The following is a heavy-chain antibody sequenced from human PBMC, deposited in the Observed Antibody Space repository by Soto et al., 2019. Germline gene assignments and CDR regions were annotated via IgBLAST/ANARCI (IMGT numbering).Heavy chain of an antibody. D-gene: IGHD3-3*01. J-gene: IGHJ6*02. CDR1: GGSISSSSYY. V-gene: IGHV4-39*01. Sequence: KTSETLSLTCTVSGGSISSSSYYWGWIRQPPGKGLEWIGGIYYSGSTYYNPSLKSRVTISVDTSKNQFSLKLSSVTAADTAVYYCASPIDDSTPYYGMDVWGQGTTVTVSS. CDR3: ASPIDDSTPYYGMDV. CDR2: IYYSGST.